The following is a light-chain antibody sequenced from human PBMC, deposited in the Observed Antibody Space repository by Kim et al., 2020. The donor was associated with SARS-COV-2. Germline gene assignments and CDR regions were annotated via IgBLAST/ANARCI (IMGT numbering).Light chain of an antibody. Sequence: VALGKTVRITCQGDSLRSYYASWYQQKPGQAPVLVIYGKNNRPSGIPDRFSGSSSGNTASLTITGAQAEDEADYYCNSRDSSGNVVFGGGTQLTVL. J-gene: IGLJ2*01. CDR1: SLRSYY. V-gene: IGLV3-19*01. CDR2: GKN. CDR3: NSRDSSGNVV.